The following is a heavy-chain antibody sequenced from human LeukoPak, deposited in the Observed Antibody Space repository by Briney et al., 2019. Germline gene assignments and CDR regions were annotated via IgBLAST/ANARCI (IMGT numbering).Heavy chain of an antibody. CDR2: IYSSSSYI. CDR3: ARDKGGYDPLDY. CDR1: GFTFSSYA. Sequence: PGGSLRLSCAASGFTFSSYAMNWVRQAPGKGLEWVSSIYSSSSYIYYADSVKGRFTISRDNAKNSLYLQMNSLRAEDTAVYYCARDKGGYDPLDYWGQGTLVTVSS. D-gene: IGHD5-12*01. V-gene: IGHV3-21*01. J-gene: IGHJ4*02.